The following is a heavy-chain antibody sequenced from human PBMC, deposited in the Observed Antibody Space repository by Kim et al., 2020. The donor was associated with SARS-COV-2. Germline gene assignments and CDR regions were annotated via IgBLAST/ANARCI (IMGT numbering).Heavy chain of an antibody. J-gene: IGHJ6*02. CDR3: ANNKGSYYGMDV. CDR2: MNPNSGNT. CDR1: GYTFTSYD. D-gene: IGHD3-10*01. Sequence: ASVKVSCKASGYTFTSYDINWVRQATGQGLEWMGWMNPNSGNTGYAQKFQGRVTMTRNTSISTAYMELSSLRSEDTAVYYCANNKGSYYGMDVWGQGTTVTVSS. V-gene: IGHV1-8*01.